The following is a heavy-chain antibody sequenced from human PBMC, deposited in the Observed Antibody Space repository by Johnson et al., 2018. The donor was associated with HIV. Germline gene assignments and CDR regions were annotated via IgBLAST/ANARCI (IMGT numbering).Heavy chain of an antibody. V-gene: IGHV3-11*01. J-gene: IGHJ3*02. CDR2: IGASGGRT. CDR1: GFSFSDYY. Sequence: QVQLVESGGGLVKPGGSLRLSCAASGFSFSDYYMSWVRQAPGKGLEWVSAIGASGGRTFYADSVKGRFTISRDNAKNSLYLQMHSLRAEDTAVYYCAREGAWEVRPGAFDIWGQGTMVTVSS. D-gene: IGHD1-26*01. CDR3: AREGAWEVRPGAFDI.